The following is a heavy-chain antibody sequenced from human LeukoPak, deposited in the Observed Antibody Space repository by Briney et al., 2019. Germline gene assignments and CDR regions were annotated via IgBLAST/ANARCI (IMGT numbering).Heavy chain of an antibody. Sequence: PSETLSLTCTVSGGSISSSSYYWGWIRQPPGKGLEWIGSIYYSGSTYYNPSLKSRVTISVDTSKNHFSLKLSSVTAADTAVYYCARQHGSGSWGADYFDYWGQGTLVTVSS. CDR3: ARQHGSGSWGADYFDY. V-gene: IGHV4-39*01. D-gene: IGHD3-10*01. CDR2: IYYSGST. CDR1: GGSISSSSYY. J-gene: IGHJ4*02.